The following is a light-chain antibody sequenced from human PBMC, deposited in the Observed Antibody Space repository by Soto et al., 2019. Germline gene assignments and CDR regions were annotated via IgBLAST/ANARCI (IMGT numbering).Light chain of an antibody. CDR2: GGS. CDR1: QSITSGH. Sequence: EIVLTQSPGTLSLSPGERSTLSCRASQSITSGHLAWYQQKPGQAPRLLIYGGSGRATGIPDRFSGSGSGTDFTLTISRLEPEDFTVYYCQHYANSRTFGQGTKV. CDR3: QHYANSRT. J-gene: IGKJ1*01. V-gene: IGKV3-20*01.